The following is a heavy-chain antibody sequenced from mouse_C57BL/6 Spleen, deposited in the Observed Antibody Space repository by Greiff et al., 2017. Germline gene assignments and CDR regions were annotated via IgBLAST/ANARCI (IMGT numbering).Heavy chain of an antibody. Sequence: EVKVVESEGGLVQPGSSMKLSCTASGFTFSDYYMAWVRQVPEKGLEWVANINYDGSSTYYLDSLKSRFIISRDNAKNILYLQMSSLKSEDTATYYCARGDVEYFDYWGQGTTLTVSS. V-gene: IGHV5-16*01. J-gene: IGHJ2*01. CDR3: ARGDVEYFDY. CDR1: GFTFSDYY. D-gene: IGHD3-3*01. CDR2: INYDGSST.